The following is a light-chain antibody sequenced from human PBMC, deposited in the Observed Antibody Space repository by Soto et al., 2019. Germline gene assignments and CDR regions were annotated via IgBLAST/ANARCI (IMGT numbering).Light chain of an antibody. CDR3: QQYGSSLPWT. Sequence: EIVLTQSPGTLSLSPGETATLSCRASQNVGSKFLAWYQQIPGQAPRLLSYGASSRATGVPDRFSGSGSGTDFRLTISRLEPKDVAVYYCQQYGSSLPWTFGQGTKVEIK. V-gene: IGKV3-20*01. CDR2: GAS. J-gene: IGKJ1*01. CDR1: QNVGSKF.